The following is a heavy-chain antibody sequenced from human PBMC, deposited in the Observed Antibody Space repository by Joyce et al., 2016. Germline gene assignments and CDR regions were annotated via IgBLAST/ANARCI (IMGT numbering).Heavy chain of an antibody. Sequence: QVQLQESGPGLVKPSETLSLTCTVSGGSISIHYWSWIRQPPGKRLEWMGYIYYSGSTNCNPSLKSRVTVSVGTSTNQFSLKVRSVSAADTAVYYCARGLGTPYGMDVWGQGTTVTVSS. V-gene: IGHV4-59*11. CDR3: ARGLGTPYGMDV. D-gene: IGHD7-27*01. J-gene: IGHJ6*02. CDR2: IYYSGST. CDR1: GGSISIHY.